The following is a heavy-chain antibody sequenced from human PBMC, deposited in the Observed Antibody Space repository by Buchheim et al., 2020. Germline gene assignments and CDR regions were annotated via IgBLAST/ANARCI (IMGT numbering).Heavy chain of an antibody. CDR1: GGSISSYY. CDR2: IYYSGST. CDR3: ARAAAAGTVWFDP. D-gene: IGHD6-13*01. V-gene: IGHV4-59*01. Sequence: QVQLQESGPGLVKPSETLSLTCTVSGGSISSYYWSWIRQPPGKGLEWIGYIYYSGSTNYNPSLKSRVTISVDTSKNQFSLKLSSVTAADTAVYYCARAAAAGTVWFDPWGQGTL. J-gene: IGHJ5*02.